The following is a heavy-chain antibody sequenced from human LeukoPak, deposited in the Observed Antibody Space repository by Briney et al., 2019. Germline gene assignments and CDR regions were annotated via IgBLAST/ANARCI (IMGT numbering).Heavy chain of an antibody. V-gene: IGHV3-23*01. CDR2: IGGSGGST. CDR3: AKSEVSRYSSSPPGY. J-gene: IGHJ4*02. CDR1: GFTFSSYA. D-gene: IGHD6-13*01. Sequence: GGSLRLSCAASGFTFSSYAMSWVRQAPGKGLEWVSAIGGSGGSTYYADSVKGRFTISRDNSKNTLYLQMSSLRAEDTAVYYCAKSEVSRYSSSPPGYWGQGTLVTVSS.